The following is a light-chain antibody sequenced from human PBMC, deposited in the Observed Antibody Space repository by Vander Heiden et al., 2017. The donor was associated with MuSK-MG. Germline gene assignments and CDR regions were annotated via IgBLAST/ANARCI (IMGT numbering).Light chain of an antibody. V-gene: IGLV1-40*01. J-gene: IGLJ2*01. CDR2: GNS. CDR1: SSNIGAGYD. Sequence: QSVLTQLPSVSGPPGPRVTISCSGSSSNIGAGYDVHWYQQLPGTAPKLLIYGNSNRPSGVPDRFSGSKSGTSASLAITGLQAEDEADYYCQSYDSSLSGSVFGGGTKLTVL. CDR3: QSYDSSLSGSV.